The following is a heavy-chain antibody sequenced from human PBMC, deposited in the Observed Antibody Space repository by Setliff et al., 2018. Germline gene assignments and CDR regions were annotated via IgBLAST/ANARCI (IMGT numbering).Heavy chain of an antibody. Sequence: GGSLRLSCAASGFTFSTYWMSWVRQAPGKGREWVANIKQDGSEKYYVDSVKGRFSISRDNAKNSLYLQMNSLRAEDTAVYYCATEERGENGMDVWGQGTTVTVSS. CDR1: GFTFSTYW. CDR2: IKQDGSEK. J-gene: IGHJ6*02. V-gene: IGHV3-7*01. CDR3: ATEERGENGMDV. D-gene: IGHD3-16*01.